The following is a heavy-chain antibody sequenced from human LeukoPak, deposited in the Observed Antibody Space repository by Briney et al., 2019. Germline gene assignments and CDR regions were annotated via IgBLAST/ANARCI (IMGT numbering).Heavy chain of an antibody. CDR1: GYTFSSYG. J-gene: IGHJ4*02. V-gene: IGHV1-18*01. Sequence: ASLKVSCKASGYTFSSYGISWVRQAPGQGLEWMGWISAYNGNTNFAQKFQGRATMTTDTSTSTAYMELRSLRSDDTAAYYCARDQGIYNYRIIDSWGQGSLVTVSS. CDR3: ARDQGIYNYRIIDS. CDR2: ISAYNGNT. D-gene: IGHD1-1*01.